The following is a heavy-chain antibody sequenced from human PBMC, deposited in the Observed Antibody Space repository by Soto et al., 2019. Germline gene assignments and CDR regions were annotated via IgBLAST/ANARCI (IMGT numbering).Heavy chain of an antibody. D-gene: IGHD6-13*01. J-gene: IGHJ4*02. CDR1: GGSISSYY. Sequence: PSETLSLTCTVSGGSISSYYWSWIRQPPGKGLEWIGYIYYSGSTNYNPSLKSRVTISVDTSKNQFSLKLSSVTAADTAVYYCGSWFAAAXTFDYWGQGTLVTVSS. CDR2: IYYSGST. V-gene: IGHV4-59*01. CDR3: GSWFAAAXTFDY.